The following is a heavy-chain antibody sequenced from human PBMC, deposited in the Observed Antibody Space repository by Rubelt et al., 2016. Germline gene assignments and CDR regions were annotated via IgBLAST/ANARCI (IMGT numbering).Heavy chain of an antibody. V-gene: IGHV4-39*01. Sequence: QLQLQESGPGLVKPSETLSLTCTVSGGSISSSSYYWGWIRQSPGKKLEWLGNVNSGGGTYYNPSLRSRVSLFVDTSKNQFSLKLTAVTAADTALYYCARHRAVGLFDSWGQGTLVTVSS. CDR1: GGSISSSSYY. J-gene: IGHJ4*02. CDR2: VNSGGGT. CDR3: ARHRAVGLFDS. D-gene: IGHD1-26*01.